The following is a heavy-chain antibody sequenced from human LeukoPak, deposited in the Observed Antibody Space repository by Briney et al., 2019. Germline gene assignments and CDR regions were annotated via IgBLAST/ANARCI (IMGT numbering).Heavy chain of an antibody. CDR1: GFTFSSYE. CDR2: ISSSGSTI. D-gene: IGHD1-26*01. V-gene: IGHV3-48*03. Sequence: PGGSLRLSCAASGFTFSSYEMNWVRQAPGKGLEWVSYISSSGSTIYYADSVKGRFTISRDNAKSSLYLQMNSLRAGDTAIYYCARDPYNGNYGDSYYYYMDVWGKGTTVTISS. CDR3: ARDPYNGNYGDSYYYYMDV. J-gene: IGHJ6*03.